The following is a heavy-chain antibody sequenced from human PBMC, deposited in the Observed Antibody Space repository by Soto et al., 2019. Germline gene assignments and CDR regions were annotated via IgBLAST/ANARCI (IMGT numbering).Heavy chain of an antibody. CDR2: ISDSGADK. V-gene: IGHV3-23*01. J-gene: IGHJ5*01. CDR3: AKVMGPQVA. Sequence: GGSLRLSCAVSGFTTTKHAMSWVRQAPEKGLEWVAGISDSGADKFYAESVRGRFSISRDGSRNTVYLQMSDLRPDDTAIYYSAKVMGPQVACGHGIPVSVS. CDR1: GFTTTKHA.